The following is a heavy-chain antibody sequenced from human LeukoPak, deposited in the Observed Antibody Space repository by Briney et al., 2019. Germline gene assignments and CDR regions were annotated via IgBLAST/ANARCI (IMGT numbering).Heavy chain of an antibody. CDR1: GGSFSGYY. J-gene: IGHJ4*02. CDR3: ARAAYSSSWYPY. V-gene: IGHV4-34*01. Sequence: SETLSLTCAVYGGSFSGYYWSWIRQPPGKGREWGGEINHSGSTNYNPSHKSRVTISVDTSKNQFSLKLSSVTAADTAVYYCARAAYSSSWYPYWGQGTLVTVSS. CDR2: INHSGST. D-gene: IGHD6-13*01.